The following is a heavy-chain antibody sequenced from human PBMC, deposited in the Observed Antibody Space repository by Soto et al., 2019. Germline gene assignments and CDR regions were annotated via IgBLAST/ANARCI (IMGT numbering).Heavy chain of an antibody. V-gene: IGHV1-18*01. Sequence: QVQLVQSGAEVKKPWASVKVSCKASGYTFITYGVSWVRQAPGQGLDWLGWISTYNGNTRYAERLQGRVTMTTDSTTNTAYMELRNLRSDDTAVYYCARGPTDYYDNSANYFLDYWGQGTLFTVSS. CDR2: ISTYNGNT. CDR3: ARGPTDYYDNSANYFLDY. CDR1: GYTFITYG. D-gene: IGHD3-22*01. J-gene: IGHJ4*02.